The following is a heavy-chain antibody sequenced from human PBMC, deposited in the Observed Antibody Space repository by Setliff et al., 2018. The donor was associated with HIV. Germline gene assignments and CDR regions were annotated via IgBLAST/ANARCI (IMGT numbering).Heavy chain of an antibody. CDR3: ARHTRQLEFLEWLSPHYYHYYYMDV. V-gene: IGHV5-51*01. D-gene: IGHD3-3*01. Sequence: GESLKISCKGSGYSFSTYWIGWVRQMPGKGLEWMGIIYPGDSDTTYSPSFQGQVTISADKSISTAYLQWSSLKASDTAMYYCARHTRQLEFLEWLSPHYYHYYYMDVWGQGTTVTVSS. J-gene: IGHJ6*03. CDR2: IYPGDSDT. CDR1: GYSFSTYW.